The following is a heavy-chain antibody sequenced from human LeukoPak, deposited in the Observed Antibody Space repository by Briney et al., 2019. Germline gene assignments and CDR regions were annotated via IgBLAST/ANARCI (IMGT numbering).Heavy chain of an antibody. CDR1: GDIVSSNNAA. CDR2: TYYRSKWYN. D-gene: IGHD6-13*01. J-gene: IGHJ4*02. CDR3: ARSHSSSWNLFDY. V-gene: IGHV6-1*01. Sequence: SQTLSLTCAISGDIVSSNNAAWNWIRQSPSRCLEWLGRTYYRSKWYNDYAESVNSRITINPDTSKNQFSLQLSSVTLEDTAVYYCARSHSSSWNLFDYWGQGTLVTVSS.